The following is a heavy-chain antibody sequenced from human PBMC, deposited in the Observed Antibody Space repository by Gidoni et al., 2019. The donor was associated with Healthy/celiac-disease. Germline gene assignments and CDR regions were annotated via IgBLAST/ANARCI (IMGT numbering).Heavy chain of an antibody. CDR3: TREMSHRRFDY. J-gene: IGHJ4*02. Sequence: EVQLVESGGGLVKPGRSLRLSCTDSGFTFGDYAMSWFRQAPGKGLEWVGFIRSKAYGGTTEYAASVKGRFTISRDDSKSIAYLQMNSLKTEDTAVYYCTREMSHRRFDYWGQGTLVTVSS. V-gene: IGHV3-49*05. CDR1: GFTFGDYA. CDR2: IRSKAYGGTT.